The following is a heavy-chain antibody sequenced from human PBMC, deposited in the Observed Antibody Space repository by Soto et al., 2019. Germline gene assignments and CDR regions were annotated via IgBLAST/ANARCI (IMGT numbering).Heavy chain of an antibody. V-gene: IGHV3-30*03. CDR2: ISYDGSSK. D-gene: IGHD3-3*01. CDR1: GFTFSNYG. Sequence: VGSLRLSCAASGFTFSNYGMYWVRQAPGKGLEWVAFISYDGSSKFYADPMKGRHTISRDDSINTLYLQMNSLKTEDTAVYFCFTFDFWTGHYTDYWGQGTLVTVSS. J-gene: IGHJ4*02. CDR3: FTFDFWTGHYTDY.